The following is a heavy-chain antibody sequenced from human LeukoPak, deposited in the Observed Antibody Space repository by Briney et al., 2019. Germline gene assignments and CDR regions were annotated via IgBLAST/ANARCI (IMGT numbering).Heavy chain of an antibody. CDR2: IYYSGST. Sequence: SETLSLTCTVSGASISDYYWTWIRQPPGKGLEWVGYIYYSGSTKYSPSLKSRVSISVDTSRNQFSLKVNSVTAADTAAYYCARDSLGYGMDVWGQGTTVTVSS. CDR3: ARDSLGYGMDV. J-gene: IGHJ6*02. D-gene: IGHD1-26*01. V-gene: IGHV4-59*01. CDR1: GASISDYY.